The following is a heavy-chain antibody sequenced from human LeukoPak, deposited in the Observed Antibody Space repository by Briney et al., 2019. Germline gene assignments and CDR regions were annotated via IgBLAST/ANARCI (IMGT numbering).Heavy chain of an antibody. CDR3: ARAGDVSGSYFAVIGHFDY. D-gene: IGHD1-26*01. J-gene: IGHJ4*02. CDR1: GGTFSSYA. V-gene: IGHV1-69*01. CDR2: IIPIFGTA. Sequence: ASVKVSCKASGGTFSSYAISWVRQAPGQGLEWMGGIIPIFGTANYAQKFQGRVTITADESTSTAYMELSSLRSEDTAVYYCARAGDVSGSYFAVIGHFDYWAREPWSPSPQ.